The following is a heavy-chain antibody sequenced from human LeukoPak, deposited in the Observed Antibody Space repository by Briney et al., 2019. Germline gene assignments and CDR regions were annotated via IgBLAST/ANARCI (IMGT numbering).Heavy chain of an antibody. V-gene: IGHV3-30*02. CDR2: IRYDGSNK. J-gene: IGHJ3*02. CDR3: ARWPYCGGDCSLDAFDI. D-gene: IGHD2-21*02. Sequence: GGSLRLSCAASGFTFSSYGMHWVRQAPGKGLEWVAFIRYDGSNKYYADSVKGRFTISRDNSKNTLYLQMNSLRAEDTAVYYCARWPYCGGDCSLDAFDIWGQGTMVTVSS. CDR1: GFTFSSYG.